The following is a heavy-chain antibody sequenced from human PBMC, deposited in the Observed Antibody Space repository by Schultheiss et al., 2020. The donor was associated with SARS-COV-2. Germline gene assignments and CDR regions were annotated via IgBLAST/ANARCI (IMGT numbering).Heavy chain of an antibody. CDR3: ARGAAMDY. J-gene: IGHJ4*02. Sequence: SQTLSLTCAVYGGSFSGYYWSWIRQPPGKGLEWIGEIYHSGSTNYNPSLKSRVTISVDKSKNQFSLKLSSVTAADTAVYYCARGAAMDYWGQGTLVTVSS. V-gene: IGHV4-34*01. D-gene: IGHD5-18*01. CDR2: IYHSGST. CDR1: GGSFSGYY.